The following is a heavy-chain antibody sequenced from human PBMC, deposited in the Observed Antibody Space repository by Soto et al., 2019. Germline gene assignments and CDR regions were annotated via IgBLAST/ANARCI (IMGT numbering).Heavy chain of an antibody. CDR3: ARVPGP. CDR2: IYHSGST. CDR1: GSSTSLSCYS. Sequence: SETLSLPYAVSGSSTSLSCYSWSWIRQPPGKGLEWIGYIYHSGSTYYNPSLKSRVTISVDRSKNQFSLKLSSVTAADTAVYYCARVPGPWGQGTLVTVS. V-gene: IGHV4-30-2*01. J-gene: IGHJ5*02.